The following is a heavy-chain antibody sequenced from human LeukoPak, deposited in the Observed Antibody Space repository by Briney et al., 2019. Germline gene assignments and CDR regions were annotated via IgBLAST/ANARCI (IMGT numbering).Heavy chain of an antibody. CDR3: ARDPRYSSSWPKFYFDY. V-gene: IGHV1-2*02. CDR1: GYTFTGYY. Sequence: ASVKVSCKASGYTFTGYYMHWVRQAPGQGLEWMGWINPNSGGTNYAQKFQGRVTMTRDTSTNTAYMDLSRLRSDDTAVYYCARDPRYSSSWPKFYFDYWGQGTLVTVSS. D-gene: IGHD6-13*01. J-gene: IGHJ4*02. CDR2: INPNSGGT.